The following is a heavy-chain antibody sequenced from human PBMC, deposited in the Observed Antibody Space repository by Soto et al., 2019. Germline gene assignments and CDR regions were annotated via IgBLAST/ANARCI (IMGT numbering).Heavy chain of an antibody. CDR3: ARDQSEMATITLGY. J-gene: IGHJ4*02. CDR2: ISVSGGST. CDR1: GFTFSSYA. V-gene: IGHV3-23*01. D-gene: IGHD5-12*01. Sequence: GGSLRLSCAASGFTFSSYAMSWVRQAPGKGLEWVSSISVSGGSTNYADSVKGRFTISRDNSKKTVYLQMNSLRAEDTAVYYCARDQSEMATITLGYWGQGTLVTVSS.